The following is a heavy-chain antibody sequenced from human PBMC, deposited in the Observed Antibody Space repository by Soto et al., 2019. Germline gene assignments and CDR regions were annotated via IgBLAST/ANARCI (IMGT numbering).Heavy chain of an antibody. CDR3: ARAYLYSSSWYFFDY. D-gene: IGHD6-13*01. Sequence: PGGSLRLSCAASGFTFSSYAMSWVRQAPGKGLEWVSAISGSGGSTYYADSVKGRFTISRDNSKNTLYLQMNSLRAEDTAVYYCARAYLYSSSWYFFDYWGQGTLVTVSS. CDR2: ISGSGGST. V-gene: IGHV3-23*01. CDR1: GFTFSSYA. J-gene: IGHJ4*02.